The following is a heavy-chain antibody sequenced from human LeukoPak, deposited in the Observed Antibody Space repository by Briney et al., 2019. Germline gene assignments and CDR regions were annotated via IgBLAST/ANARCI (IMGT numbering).Heavy chain of an antibody. V-gene: IGHV1-2*02. CDR3: AREDRYCTNGVCYTVLYFDY. CDR2: INPNSGGT. CDR1: GYTFTSYG. J-gene: IGHJ4*02. Sequence: ASVKVSCKASGYTFTSYGISWVRQAPGQGLEWMGWINPNSGGTNYAQKFQGRVTMTRDTSISTAYMELSRLRSDDTAVYYCAREDRYCTNGVCYTVLYFDYWGQGTLVTVSS. D-gene: IGHD2-8*01.